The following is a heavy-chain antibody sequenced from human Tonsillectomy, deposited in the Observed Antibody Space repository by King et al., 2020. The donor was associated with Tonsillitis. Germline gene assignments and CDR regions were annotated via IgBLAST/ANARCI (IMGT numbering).Heavy chain of an antibody. Sequence: VQLQESGPGLVKPSQTLSLTCTVSGGSISSVGYYWSWIRQHPGKGLEWIGHIYYSGSTYYNPSLKSRVTISVDTSKNQFSLKLRSVTAADTAVYYCARRYYDKDAFDIWGQGTMVTVSS. CDR1: GGSISSVGYY. CDR3: ARRYYDKDAFDI. D-gene: IGHD3-22*01. CDR2: IYYSGST. V-gene: IGHV4-31*03. J-gene: IGHJ3*02.